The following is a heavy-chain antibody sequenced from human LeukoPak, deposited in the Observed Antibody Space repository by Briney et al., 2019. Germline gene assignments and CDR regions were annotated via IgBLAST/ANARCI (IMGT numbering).Heavy chain of an antibody. CDR2: IYASGST. V-gene: IGHV4-4*07. CDR1: GGSISNFF. Sequence: SETLSLTCTVSGGSISNFFWSWIRQPAGKGLEWIGRIYASGSTNYNPSLSNRVTMSIGTSKNQFSLKLSSVTAADTAVYYCARDASVSICGGDCYPLDWGQGTLVTVSS. J-gene: IGHJ4*02. D-gene: IGHD2-21*02. CDR3: ARDASVSICGGDCYPLD.